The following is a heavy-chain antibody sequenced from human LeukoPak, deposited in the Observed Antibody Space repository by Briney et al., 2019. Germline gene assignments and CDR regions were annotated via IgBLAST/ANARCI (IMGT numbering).Heavy chain of an antibody. D-gene: IGHD2-15*01. J-gene: IGHJ6*02. CDR1: GFTFSSYT. Sequence: GGSLRLSCAASGFTFSSYTMNWVRQAPGKGLEWVSYISISTSTIYYADSVKGRFTISRDNAKNSLYLQMNSLRDEDTAVYYCASRTLGGFFYFGMDVWGQGATVTVSS. CDR3: ASRTLGGFFYFGMDV. V-gene: IGHV3-48*02. CDR2: ISISTSTI.